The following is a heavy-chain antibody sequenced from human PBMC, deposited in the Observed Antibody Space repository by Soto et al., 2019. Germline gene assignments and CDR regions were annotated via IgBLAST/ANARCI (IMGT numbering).Heavy chain of an antibody. Sequence: SVKVSCKASGGTFSSYAISWVRQAPGQGLEWMGGIIPIFGTANYAQKFQGRVTITADESTSTAYMELSSLRSEDTAVYYCAALYGSGSYDYFDYWGQGTLVTVSS. J-gene: IGHJ4*02. V-gene: IGHV1-69*13. CDR3: AALYGSGSYDYFDY. CDR2: IIPIFGTA. D-gene: IGHD3-10*01. CDR1: GGTFSSYA.